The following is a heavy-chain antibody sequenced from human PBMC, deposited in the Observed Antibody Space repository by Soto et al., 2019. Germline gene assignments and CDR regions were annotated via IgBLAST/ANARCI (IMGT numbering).Heavy chain of an antibody. CDR3: AKDLGRLYSSSLGPSYYMDV. V-gene: IGHV3-23*01. CDR2: ISGSGGST. J-gene: IGHJ6*03. CDR1: GFTFSSYA. Sequence: GGSLRLSCAASGFTFSSYAMSWVRQAPGKGLEWVSAISGSGGSTYYADSVKGRFTISRDNSKNTLYLQMNSLRAEDTAVYYCAKDLGRLYSSSLGPSYYMDVWGKGTTVTVSS. D-gene: IGHD6-6*01.